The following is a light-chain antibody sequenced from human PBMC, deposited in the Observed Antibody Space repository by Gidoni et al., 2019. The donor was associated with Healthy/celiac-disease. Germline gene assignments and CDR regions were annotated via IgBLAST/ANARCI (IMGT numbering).Light chain of an antibody. CDR2: DAS. CDR3: QQYDNLPFT. J-gene: IGKJ3*01. V-gene: IGKV1-33*01. CDR1: QDISNY. Sequence: DIQTTQSPSSLSASVGDRVTITCQASQDISNYLNWYQQKPGKAPKLLIYDASNLETGVPSRFSGSGSGTDLTFTISSLQPEDIATYYCQQYDNLPFTFGPGTKVDIK.